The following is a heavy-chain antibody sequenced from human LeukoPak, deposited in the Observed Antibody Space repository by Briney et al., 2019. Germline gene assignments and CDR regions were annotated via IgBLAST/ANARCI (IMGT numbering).Heavy chain of an antibody. V-gene: IGHV4-34*01. CDR1: GGSFSGYY. D-gene: IGHD4-17*01. Sequence: PSETLSLTRAVYGGSFSGYYWSWIRQPPGKGLEWIGEINHSGSTNYNPSLKSRVTISVDTSKNQFSLKLSSVTAADTAVYYCAVNKKTVTLDYWGQGTLVTVSS. CDR2: INHSGST. CDR3: AVNKKTVTLDY. J-gene: IGHJ4*02.